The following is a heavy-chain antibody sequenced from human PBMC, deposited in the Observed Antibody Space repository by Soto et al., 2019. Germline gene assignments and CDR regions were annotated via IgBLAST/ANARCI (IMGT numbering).Heavy chain of an antibody. D-gene: IGHD1-26*01. V-gene: IGHV4-39*01. J-gene: IGHJ5*02. CDR3: ARKSFGYRTGSWWELLLGWFDP. CDR2: IYYSGST. Sequence: QLQLQESGPGLVKPSETLSLTCTVSGGSISSSSYYWGWIRQPPGKGLEWIGSIYYSGSTYYNPSLKSRVTISVDTSKNQFSLKLSSVTAADTAVYYCARKSFGYRTGSWWELLLGWFDPWGQGTLVTVSS. CDR1: GGSISSSSYY.